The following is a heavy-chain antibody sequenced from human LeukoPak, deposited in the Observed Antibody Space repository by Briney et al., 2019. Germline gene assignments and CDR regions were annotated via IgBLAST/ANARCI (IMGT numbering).Heavy chain of an antibody. Sequence: GASVKVSCKASGYTFTGYYMHWVRQAPGQGLEWMGWINPNSGGTNYAQKFQGRVTMTRDTSISTAYMELSRLRSDDTAGYYCARGDSVITMVRGANFDYWGQGTLVTVSS. CDR2: INPNSGGT. CDR1: GYTFTGYY. V-gene: IGHV1-2*02. D-gene: IGHD3-10*01. J-gene: IGHJ4*02. CDR3: ARGDSVITMVRGANFDY.